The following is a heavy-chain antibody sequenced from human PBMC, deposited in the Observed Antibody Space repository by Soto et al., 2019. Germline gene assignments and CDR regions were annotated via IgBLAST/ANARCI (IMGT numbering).Heavy chain of an antibody. CDR3: AGTVAGTIYYYYYGMGV. CDR1: GGTFSSYA. J-gene: IGHJ6*02. D-gene: IGHD6-19*01. CDR2: IIPIFGTA. V-gene: IGHV1-69*13. Sequence: GASVKVSCKASGGTFSSYAISWVRQAPGQGLEWMGGIIPIFGTANYAQKFQGRVTITADESTSTAYMELSSLRSEDTAVYYCAGTVAGTIYYYYYGMGVWGQGTTVTVSS.